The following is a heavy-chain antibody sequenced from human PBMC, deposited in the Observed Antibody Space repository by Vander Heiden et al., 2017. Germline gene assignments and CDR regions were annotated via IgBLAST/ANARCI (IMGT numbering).Heavy chain of an antibody. CDR3: APHLYSLDY. V-gene: IGHV3-23*01. Sequence: EVQLLESGGGLVQPGGSLRLSCAASGFTFTTYAMSWVRQAPGKGLGWVSAISGSGGSTYYADSVKGRFPISKDNAKNTLYLQMSSLRAEDTAVYYCAPHLYSLDYWGQGTLVTVSS. J-gene: IGHJ4*02. CDR1: GFTFTTYA. D-gene: IGHD2-15*01. CDR2: ISGSGGST.